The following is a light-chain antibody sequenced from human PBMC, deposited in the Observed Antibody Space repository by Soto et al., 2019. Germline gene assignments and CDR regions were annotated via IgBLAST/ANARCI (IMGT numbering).Light chain of an antibody. CDR1: SSDVGGHYY. Sequence: QSVLTQPASVSGSLGQSITISCNGTSSDVGGHYYVSWYQQHPGKAPKLTIFEGRNRPSGVSNRFSGSKSGNTASLTISGLRAEHEAHYYCSSYTDTDSFYVFGSGTKVTVL. CDR3: SSYTDTDSFYV. J-gene: IGLJ1*01. V-gene: IGLV2-14*01. CDR2: EGR.